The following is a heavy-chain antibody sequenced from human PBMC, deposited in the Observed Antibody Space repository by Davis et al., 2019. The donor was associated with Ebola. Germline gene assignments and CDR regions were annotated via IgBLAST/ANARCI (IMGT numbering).Heavy chain of an antibody. CDR1: GFTFSDYY. V-gene: IGHV3-11*01. Sequence: GGSLRLSCAASGFTFSDYYMSWIRQAPGKGLEWVSYISSSGSTIYYADSVKGRLTISRDNAKNSLYLQMNSLRAEDTAVYYCAVPRVLRYFNWDSLHLNYYGMDVWGQGTTVTVSS. D-gene: IGHD3-9*01. J-gene: IGHJ6*02. CDR2: ISSSGSTI. CDR3: AVPRVLRYFNWDSLHLNYYGMDV.